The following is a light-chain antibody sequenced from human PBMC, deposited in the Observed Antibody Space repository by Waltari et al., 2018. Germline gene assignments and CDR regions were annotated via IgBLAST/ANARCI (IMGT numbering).Light chain of an antibody. Sequence: SYELTQPLSVSVVLGQTATISCGGNNIGGKSVHWYQQKTGPAPVLVIYRDANRPSGIPEQFSGSNSGNTATLTITRAQAGDEADYYCQVWDSSSVVFGGGTKLIVL. CDR3: QVWDSSSVV. CDR1: NIGGKS. CDR2: RDA. J-gene: IGLJ2*01. V-gene: IGLV3-9*01.